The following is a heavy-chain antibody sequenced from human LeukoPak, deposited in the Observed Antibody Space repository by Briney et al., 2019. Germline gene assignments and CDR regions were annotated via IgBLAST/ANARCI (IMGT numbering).Heavy chain of an antibody. CDR2: ISSSSNYI. J-gene: IGHJ3*02. Sequence: GSLRLSCAASGFTLSDYSMNWVRQAPGKGLEWVSSISSSSNYIYYADSVKGRFTISRDNAKNSLHLQMSSLRAEDTAVYYCARDPSSDAFDIWGQGTMVTVSS. CDR3: ARDPSSDAFDI. V-gene: IGHV3-21*01. CDR1: GFTLSDYS.